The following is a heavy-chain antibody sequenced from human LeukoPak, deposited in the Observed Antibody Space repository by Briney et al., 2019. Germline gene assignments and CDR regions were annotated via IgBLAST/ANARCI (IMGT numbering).Heavy chain of an antibody. D-gene: IGHD3-10*01. CDR3: ARNTLGYYYGSGSHYSCYYYYGMDV. CDR2: ISAYNGNT. V-gene: IGHV1-18*04. J-gene: IGHJ6*04. CDR1: GYTFTSYG. Sequence: ASVKVSCKASGYTFTSYGISWVRQAPGQGLEWMGWISAYNGNTNYAQKLQGRVTMTTDTSTSTAYMELSSLRSDDTAVYYCARNTLGYYYGSGSHYSCYYYYGMDVWGKGTTVTVSS.